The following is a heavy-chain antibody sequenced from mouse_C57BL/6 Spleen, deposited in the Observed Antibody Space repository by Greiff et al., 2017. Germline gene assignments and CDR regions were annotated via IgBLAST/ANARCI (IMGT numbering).Heavy chain of an antibody. CDR3: ARCRGYGNYEAMDY. J-gene: IGHJ4*01. Sequence: QVQLQQPGAELVRPGSSVKLSCKASGYTFTSYWMHWVKQRPIQGLEWIGNIDPSDSETHYNQKFKDKATLTVDKSSSTAYMQLSSLTSEDSAVYYCARCRGYGNYEAMDYWGQGTSVTVSS. V-gene: IGHV1-52*01. CDR1: GYTFTSYW. CDR2: IDPSDSET. D-gene: IGHD2-1*01.